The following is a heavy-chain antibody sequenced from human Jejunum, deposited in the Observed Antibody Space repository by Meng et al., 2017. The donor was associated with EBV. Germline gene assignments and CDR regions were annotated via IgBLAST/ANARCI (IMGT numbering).Heavy chain of an antibody. CDR3: ARVVDYYERSGYPDF. J-gene: IGHJ4*02. CDR1: GGAVSTASYY. V-gene: IGHV4-61*01. Sequence: GHVPDAGPGLGKPSETLSLTCTVSGGAVSTASYYWSLIRQSPGKGLEWIGYIYYSGNTNYNPSLKSRATITVDTSKNQFSLKLSSVTAADTAVYYCARVVDYYERSGYPDFWGQGTLVTVSS. CDR2: IYYSGNT. D-gene: IGHD3-22*01.